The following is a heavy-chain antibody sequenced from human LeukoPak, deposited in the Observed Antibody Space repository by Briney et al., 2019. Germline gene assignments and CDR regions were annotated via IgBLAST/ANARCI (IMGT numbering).Heavy chain of an antibody. CDR3: ARSSHGITMVRGVQGDY. Sequence: GGSLRLSCAASGFTFSSSWMSWVRQAPGKGLEWVSVIYSGGSTYYADSVKGRFTISRDNSKNTLYLQMNSLRAEDTAVYYCARSSHGITMVRGVQGDYWGQGTLVTVSS. V-gene: IGHV3-53*01. CDR2: IYSGGST. D-gene: IGHD3-10*01. CDR1: GFTFSSSW. J-gene: IGHJ4*02.